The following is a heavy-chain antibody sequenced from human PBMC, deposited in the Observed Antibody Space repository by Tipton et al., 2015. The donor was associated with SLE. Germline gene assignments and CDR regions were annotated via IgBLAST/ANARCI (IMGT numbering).Heavy chain of an antibody. D-gene: IGHD3-10*01. V-gene: IGHV1-18*01. CDR3: AREVYSGSYYYYYGMDV. CDR1: GYTFTSYG. CDR2: ISTYNGNT. Sequence: QSGAEVKNPGASVKVSCKASGYTFTSYGISWVRQAPGQGLEWMGWISTYNGNTHYAQNLQGRVTMTTYTSTSTAYMELRSLRSDDTAIYYCAREVYSGSYYYYYGMDVWGQGTTVTTSS. J-gene: IGHJ6*02.